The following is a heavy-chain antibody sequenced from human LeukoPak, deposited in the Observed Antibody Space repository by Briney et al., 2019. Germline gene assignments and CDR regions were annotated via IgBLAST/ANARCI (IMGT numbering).Heavy chain of an antibody. CDR2: INPNSGGT. CDR3: ARTIKSWGGYYFDY. D-gene: IGHD3-16*01. V-gene: IGHV1-2*02. CDR1: GYTFTGYY. Sequence: ASVKVSCKASGYTFTGYYMHWVRQAPGQGLEWMGWINPNSGGTNYAQKFQGRVTMTRDTSISTAYMELSRLRSDDTAVYYCARTIKSWGGYYFDYWGQGTLVTVSS. J-gene: IGHJ4*02.